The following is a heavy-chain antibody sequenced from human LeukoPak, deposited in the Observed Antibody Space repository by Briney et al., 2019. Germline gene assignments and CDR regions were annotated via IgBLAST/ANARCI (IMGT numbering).Heavy chain of an antibody. J-gene: IGHJ4*02. CDR3: ARVRALSYYDSSGNFYYFDY. CDR2: IYNSGST. CDR1: GGSISSYY. D-gene: IGHD3-22*01. V-gene: IGHV4-59*01. Sequence: PSETLSLTCTVSGGSISSYYWSCLRQPPGKGLEWLGYIYNSGSTDYNPSLKSRVTISVDTSKNQFSLKLSSVTAADTAVYYCARVRALSYYDSSGNFYYFDYWGQGTLVTVSS.